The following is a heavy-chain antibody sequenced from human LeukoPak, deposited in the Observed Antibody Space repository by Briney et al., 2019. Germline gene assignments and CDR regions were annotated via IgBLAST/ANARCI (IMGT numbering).Heavy chain of an antibody. V-gene: IGHV3-23*01. CDR1: GLTFSSYA. CDR2: ISGNGGGT. CDR3: AKDSSASCYSPLDY. J-gene: IGHJ4*02. Sequence: PGGSLRLSCAASGLTFSSYAMSWVRQAPGKGLEWVSGISGNGGGTYYADSVKGRFTISRDNSKNTLYLQMNSLRAEDTAVYYCAKDSSASCYSPLDYWGQGTLVTVSS. D-gene: IGHD2-15*01.